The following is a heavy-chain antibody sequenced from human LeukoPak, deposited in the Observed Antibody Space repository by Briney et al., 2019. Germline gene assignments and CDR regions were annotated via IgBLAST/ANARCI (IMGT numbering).Heavy chain of an antibody. V-gene: IGHV3-48*03. CDR1: GFTFSSYE. CDR2: ISSSGSTI. J-gene: IGHJ4*02. CDR3: ATGGYYYDSRGYSPFDY. Sequence: GGSLRLSCAASGFTFSSYEMNWVRQAPGKGMEWVSYISSSGSTIYYADSVKGRFTISRDNAKNSLYLQMNSLRAEDTAVYYCATGGYYYDSRGYSPFDYWGQGTLVTVSS. D-gene: IGHD3-22*01.